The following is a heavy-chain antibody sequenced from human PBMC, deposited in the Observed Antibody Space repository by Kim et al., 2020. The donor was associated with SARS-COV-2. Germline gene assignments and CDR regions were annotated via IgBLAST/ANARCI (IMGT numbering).Heavy chain of an antibody. CDR3: ARRQRMLATDSYSFDS. CDR2: IDPSTSYT. D-gene: IGHD6-25*01. V-gene: IGHV5-10-1*01. CDR1: GYIFSSYW. Sequence: GESLKISCKGSGYIFSSYWITWVRQMPGKGLEWMGRIDPSTSYTHYSPSFRGHVTISADRSVNTAYLQWNSLQASDTAIYYCARRQRMLATDSYSFDSWGQGTLVNVSS. J-gene: IGHJ4*02.